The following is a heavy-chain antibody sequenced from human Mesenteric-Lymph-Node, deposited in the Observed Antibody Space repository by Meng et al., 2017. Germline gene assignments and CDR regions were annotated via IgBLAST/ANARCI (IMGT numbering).Heavy chain of an antibody. CDR3: ARGLYYYDPPAEAFDI. V-gene: IGHV1-46*01. J-gene: IGHJ3*02. CDR1: GYTFTSYY. Sequence: ASVKVSCKASGYTFTSYYMHWVRQAPGQGLEWMGIINPSGGSTSYAQKFQGRVTISVDTSKNQFSLKLSSVTAADTALYYCARGLYYYDPPAEAFDIWGQGTMVTVSS. CDR2: INPSGGST. D-gene: IGHD3-22*01.